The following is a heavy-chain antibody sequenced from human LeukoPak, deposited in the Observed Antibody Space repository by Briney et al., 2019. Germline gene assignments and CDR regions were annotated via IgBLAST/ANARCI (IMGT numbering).Heavy chain of an antibody. Sequence: SSETLSLTCTVSGGSISSYYWSWIRQPPGKGLEWIGYIYYSGSTNYNPSLKSRVTISVDTSKNQFSLKLSSVTAADTAVYYCARVGTTVTTRSYWYFDLWGRGTLVTVSS. D-gene: IGHD4-17*01. J-gene: IGHJ2*01. CDR3: ARVGTTVTTRSYWYFDL. CDR2: IYYSGST. V-gene: IGHV4-59*01. CDR1: GGSISSYY.